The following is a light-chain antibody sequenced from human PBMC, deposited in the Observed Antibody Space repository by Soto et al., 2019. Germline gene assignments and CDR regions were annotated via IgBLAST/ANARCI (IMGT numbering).Light chain of an antibody. CDR3: SSYTSNSTHVV. Sequence: QSALTQPASVSGSPGQSITISCTGTSSDVGGYNYVSWYQQHPGKAPKLMIYEVSNRPSGVSNRFSGSKSVNTASLTISGLQAEDEADYYCSSYTSNSTHVVFGGGTKLTVL. CDR1: SSDVGGYNY. CDR2: EVS. J-gene: IGLJ2*01. V-gene: IGLV2-14*01.